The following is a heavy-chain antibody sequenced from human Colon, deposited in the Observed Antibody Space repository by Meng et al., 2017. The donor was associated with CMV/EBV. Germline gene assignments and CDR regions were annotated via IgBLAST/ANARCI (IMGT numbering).Heavy chain of an antibody. CDR2: IGTVGDT. D-gene: IGHD3/OR15-3a*01. CDR3: ARDIGDCTPSTAFDI. Sequence: GGSLRLSCTASGFTFSTYDFHWVRQPTGKGLEWVSSIGTVGDTYSIGSVKGRFAIYRDNAKNTLYLQMNSLGAEDTAVYYCARDIGDCTPSTAFDIWGQGTMVTVSS. J-gene: IGHJ3*02. V-gene: IGHV3-13*01. CDR1: GFTFSTYD.